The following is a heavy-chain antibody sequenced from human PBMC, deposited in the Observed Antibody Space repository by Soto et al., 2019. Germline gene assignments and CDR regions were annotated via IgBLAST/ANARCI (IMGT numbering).Heavy chain of an antibody. J-gene: IGHJ4*02. V-gene: IGHV3-33*01. Sequence: GGSLRLSCAASGFTFSSYGMHWVRQAPGKGLEWVAVIWYDGSNKYYADSVKGRFTISRDNSKNTLYLQMNSLRAEDTAVYYCARDPFVVVPAGPGYPYYFDYWGQGTLVTVSS. CDR2: IWYDGSNK. D-gene: IGHD2-2*01. CDR1: GFTFSSYG. CDR3: ARDPFVVVPAGPGYPYYFDY.